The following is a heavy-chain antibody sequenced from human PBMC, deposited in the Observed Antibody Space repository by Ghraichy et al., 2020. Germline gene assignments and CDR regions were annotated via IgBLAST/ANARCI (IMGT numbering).Heavy chain of an antibody. Sequence: SQTLSLTCTVSGDSISGSRSYWAWVRQPPGKGLEWIASISYSENTYYNPSLKSRATVSVDTSENQFSLNLISVTAADTSLYFCAMYRAGTRRFDYWGQGALVTVSS. CDR2: ISYSENT. CDR1: GDSISGSRSY. J-gene: IGHJ4*02. CDR3: AMYRAGTRRFDY. D-gene: IGHD6-19*01. V-gene: IGHV4-39*01.